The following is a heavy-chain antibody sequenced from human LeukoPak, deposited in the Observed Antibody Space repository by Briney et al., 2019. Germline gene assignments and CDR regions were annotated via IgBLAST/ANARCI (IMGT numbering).Heavy chain of an antibody. D-gene: IGHD5-12*01. CDR3: ASTVIVATTGYFDY. V-gene: IGHV3-21*01. J-gene: IGHJ4*02. CDR2: ISSSSSYI. Sequence: PGGSLRLSCAASGFTFSSYSMNWVRQAPGKGLEWVSSISSSSSYIYYADSVKGRFTISRDNAKNSLYLQMNSLRAEDTAVYYCASTVIVATTGYFDYWGQGTLVTVSS. CDR1: GFTFSSYS.